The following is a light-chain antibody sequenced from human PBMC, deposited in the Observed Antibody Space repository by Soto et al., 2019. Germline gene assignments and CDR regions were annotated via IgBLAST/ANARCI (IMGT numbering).Light chain of an antibody. J-gene: IGKJ4*01. CDR3: QQYYSTPLT. CDR1: QSVSYSSNNKNY. V-gene: IGKV4-1*01. CDR2: CAS. Sequence: DIVMTQSPDSLAVSLGERATINCKSSQSVSYSSNNKNYLAWYQQQAGQPPKLLIYCASTRESGVPDRFSGSGSVSDFTLTISSLQAEDVAVYYCQQYYSTPLTFGGGTKVEIK.